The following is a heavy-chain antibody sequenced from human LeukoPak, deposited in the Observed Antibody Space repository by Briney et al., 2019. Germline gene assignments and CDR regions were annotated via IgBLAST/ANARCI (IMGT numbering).Heavy chain of an antibody. CDR1: GYTFTSYG. CDR2: ISADNGNT. D-gene: IGHD6-13*01. V-gene: IGHV1-18*01. J-gene: IGHJ4*02. Sequence: ASVKVSCKTSGYTFTSYGISWVRQAPGQGLEWMGWISADNGNTNYAQKFQGRVTMTTDTSTSTAYMELRSLRSDDTAVYYCARDDTSSWYLWYFDYWGQGTLVTVSS. CDR3: ARDDTSSWYLWYFDY.